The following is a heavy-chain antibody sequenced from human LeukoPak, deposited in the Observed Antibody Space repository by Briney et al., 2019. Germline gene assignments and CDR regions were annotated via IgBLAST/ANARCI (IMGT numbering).Heavy chain of an antibody. J-gene: IGHJ4*02. CDR1: GFIFSNYA. CDR3: AKRWLSYYFDY. CDR2: ISGSGDST. Sequence: GGSLRLSCAASGFIFSNYAMSWVRQAPGKGLEWVSVISGSGDSTYYTDSVKGRFTISRDNSKNTVYLQMNSLRVEDTAVYYCAKRWLSYYFDYWGQGTLVTVSS. V-gene: IGHV3-23*01. D-gene: IGHD6-19*01.